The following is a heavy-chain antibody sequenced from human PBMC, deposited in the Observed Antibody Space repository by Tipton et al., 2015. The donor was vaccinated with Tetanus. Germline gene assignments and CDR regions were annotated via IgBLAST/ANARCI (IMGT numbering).Heavy chain of an antibody. CDR2: IYINGRN. D-gene: IGHD2-2*01. Sequence: LRLSCTVSGDSISSNYWSWIRQPAGKGPEWIGRIYINGRNNYNPSLKSRVTMSIDTSKNQFSLRLTSATAADTAVYYCVRAKYEFPKKGPFDSRGPGSLFTVSS. J-gene: IGHJ4*02. CDR3: VRAKYEFPKKGPFDS. CDR1: GDSISSNY. V-gene: IGHV4-4*07.